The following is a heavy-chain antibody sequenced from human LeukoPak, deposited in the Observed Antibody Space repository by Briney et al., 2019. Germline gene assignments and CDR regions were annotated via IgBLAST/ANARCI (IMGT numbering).Heavy chain of an antibody. D-gene: IGHD3-10*01. Sequence: SETLSLTCTVSGGSISSSTYYWGWIRQPPGKGLEWIGSIYYHENTYYNSSLKSRVTISVDTSKNQFSLKLSSVTAADTAVYYCARRRYYYGSGRPNWFDPWGQGTLVTVSS. J-gene: IGHJ5*02. V-gene: IGHV4-39*01. CDR2: IYYHENT. CDR3: ARRRYYYGSGRPNWFDP. CDR1: GGSISSSTYY.